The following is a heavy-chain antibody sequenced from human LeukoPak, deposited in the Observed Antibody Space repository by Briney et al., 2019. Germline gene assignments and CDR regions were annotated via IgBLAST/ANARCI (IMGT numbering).Heavy chain of an antibody. CDR1: GYTFTGYY. CDR2: INPNSGGT. CDR3: ARVGSSGWIDAFDI. D-gene: IGHD3-22*01. J-gene: IGHJ3*02. Sequence: ASVKVSCKASGYTFTGYYMHWVRQAPGQGLEWMGQINPNSGGTNYAQKFQGRVTMTRDTSISTAYMELSRLRSDDTAVYYCARVGSSGWIDAFDIWGQGTMVTVSS. V-gene: IGHV1-2*06.